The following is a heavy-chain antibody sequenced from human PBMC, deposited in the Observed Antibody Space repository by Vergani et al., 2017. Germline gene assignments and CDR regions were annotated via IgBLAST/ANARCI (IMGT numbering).Heavy chain of an antibody. J-gene: IGHJ6*03. CDR1: GAYVGSGGYY. V-gene: IGHV4-31*03. CDR3: ARQKGYDMDV. Sequence: QVQLQESGPGLVKASQTLSLTCSVSGAYVGSGGYYWSWVRQRPGMGLDWIGYSYYSGTTHYNPSLESRLTIPLHTSENHLPLKLTAGTAAGAAVYYCARQKGYDMDVWGKGATVTV. CDR2: SYYSGTT.